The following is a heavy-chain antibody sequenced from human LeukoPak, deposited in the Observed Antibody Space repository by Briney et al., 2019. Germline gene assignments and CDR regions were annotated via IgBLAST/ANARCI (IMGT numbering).Heavy chain of an antibody. D-gene: IGHD3-16*01. CDR3: AKSAGWGQYYFDY. CDR1: GFTFSNYW. V-gene: IGHV3-74*01. Sequence: GGSLRLSCSASGFTFSNYWMHCVRQPPGKGLLCVSRINSDGSSTFYADSVKGRFTISRDNAKNTLYLQMNSLRAEDTAVFYCAKSAGWGQYYFDYWGQGTLVTVSS. CDR2: INSDGSST. J-gene: IGHJ4*02.